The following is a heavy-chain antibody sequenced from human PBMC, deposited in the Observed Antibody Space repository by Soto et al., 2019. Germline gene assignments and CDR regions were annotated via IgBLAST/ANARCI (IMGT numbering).Heavy chain of an antibody. CDR1: GYTFTSYY. CDR3: ARGKWYGGPQPSNFDY. Sequence: ASVKVSCKASGYTFTSYYMHWVRQAPGQGLEWMGIIHPSGGITSYAQKFRGRVTMTRDTSTSTVYMELSSLRSDDTAVYYCARGKWYGGPQPSNFDYWGQGTLVTVSS. V-gene: IGHV1-46*01. D-gene: IGHD4-17*01. CDR2: IHPSGGIT. J-gene: IGHJ4*02.